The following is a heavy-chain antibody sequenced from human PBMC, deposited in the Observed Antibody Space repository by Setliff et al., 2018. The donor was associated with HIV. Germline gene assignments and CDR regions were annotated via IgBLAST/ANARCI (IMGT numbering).Heavy chain of an antibody. CDR1: GGSFSGYY. CDR2: IYTSGST. CDR3: ARVAFYGPGSHDYFDH. Sequence: SETLSLTCAVYGGSFSGYYWNWIRQPAGKGLEWIGRIYTSGSTSYTPSLKSRVSISVDTSKNQFSLKLNSVTATDTAMYYCARVAFYGPGSHDYFDHWGHGILVTVSS. D-gene: IGHD3-10*01. J-gene: IGHJ4*01. V-gene: IGHV4-59*10.